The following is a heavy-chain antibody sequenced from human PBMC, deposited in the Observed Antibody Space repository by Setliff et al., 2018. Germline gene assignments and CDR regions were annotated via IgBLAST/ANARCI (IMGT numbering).Heavy chain of an antibody. V-gene: IGHV3-48*01. CDR2: IISNSLTI. D-gene: IGHD3-10*01. Sequence: GGSLRLSCAASGFNFNLYNMNWVRQAPGKGLEWVSYIISNSLTIHYADSVRGRFTISRDNARNSLYLQMNGLRAEDTAVYYCARDLIRGAPNWFDPWGQETLVTVS. J-gene: IGHJ5*02. CDR1: GFNFNLYN. CDR3: ARDLIRGAPNWFDP.